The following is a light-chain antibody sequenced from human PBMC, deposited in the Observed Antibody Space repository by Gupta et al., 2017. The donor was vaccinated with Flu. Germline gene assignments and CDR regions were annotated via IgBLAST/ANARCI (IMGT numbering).Light chain of an antibody. J-gene: IGKJ1*01. CDR3: QQSYSTPRT. CDR2: AAS. Sequence: DIQMTQSPSSLSASIGDRVTITCRASQFISSYLNWYQQKPGKAPKLLIYAASSLQSGVPSRFSGSESGTDFTLTISSLQPEDFSTYYCQQSYSTPRTFGQGTKVEIK. V-gene: IGKV1-39*01. CDR1: QFISSY.